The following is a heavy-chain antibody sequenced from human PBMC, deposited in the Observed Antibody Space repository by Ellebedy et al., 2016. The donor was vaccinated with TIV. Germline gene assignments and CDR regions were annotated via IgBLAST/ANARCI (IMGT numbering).Heavy chain of an antibody. J-gene: IGHJ3*02. CDR2: ISGYNGDT. CDR3: ARDFSHGSTTYFDGFDT. CDR1: GDTFTSHG. D-gene: IGHD3-10*01. V-gene: IGHV1-18*04. Sequence: ASVKVSCKASGDTFTSHGISWVRQAPGQGLEWMGWISGYNGDTNYAQKFQGRVTVTTDTSTRTAYLELRSLKSDDTAMYYCARDFSHGSTTYFDGFDTWGQGTMVTVSS.